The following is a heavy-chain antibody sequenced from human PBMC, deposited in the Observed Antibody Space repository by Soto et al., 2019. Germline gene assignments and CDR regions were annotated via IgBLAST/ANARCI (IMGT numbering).Heavy chain of an antibody. D-gene: IGHD6-6*01. CDR2: INPNSGGT. V-gene: IGHV1-2*04. Sequence: GASVKVSCKASGYTFTGYYMHWVRQAPGQGLEGMGWINPNSGGTNYAQKFQGWVTMTRDTSISTAYMEPSRLRSDDTAVYYCARDRRIAAAEGSYYYGMDVWGQGTTVTVSS. CDR3: ARDRRIAAAEGSYYYGMDV. J-gene: IGHJ6*02. CDR1: GYTFTGYY.